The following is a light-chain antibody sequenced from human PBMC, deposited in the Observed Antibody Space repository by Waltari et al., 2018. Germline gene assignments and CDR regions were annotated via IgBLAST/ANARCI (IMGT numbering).Light chain of an antibody. J-gene: IGLJ2*01. V-gene: IGLV3-1*01. Sequence: SYELTQPPSVSVSPGQTASITCSGDKLGDKYVCWYQQKPGQSPVVVIYQDRKRPSGIPERFSGCKSGSTATLTISGTQAMDEADDYCQAWDSSTGLVGGGTKLTIL. CDR2: QDR. CDR3: QAWDSSTGL. CDR1: KLGDKY.